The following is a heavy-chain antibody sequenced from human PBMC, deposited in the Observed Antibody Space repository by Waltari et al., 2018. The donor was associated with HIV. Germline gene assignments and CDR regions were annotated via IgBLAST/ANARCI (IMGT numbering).Heavy chain of an antibody. CDR2: IYYSGST. Sequence: QVQLQESGPGLVKPSETLSLTCTVSVGSISSYYWSWIRQPPGKGLEWIGYIYYSGSTNYNPSLKSRVTISVDTSKNQFSLKLSSVTAADTAVYYCAREITMIVGDWFDPWGQGTLVTVSS. D-gene: IGHD3-22*01. J-gene: IGHJ5*02. CDR3: AREITMIVGDWFDP. V-gene: IGHV4-59*01. CDR1: VGSISSYY.